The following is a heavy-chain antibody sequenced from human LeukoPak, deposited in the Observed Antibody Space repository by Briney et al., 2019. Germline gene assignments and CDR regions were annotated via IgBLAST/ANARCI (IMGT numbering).Heavy chain of an antibody. V-gene: IGHV1-46*01. D-gene: IGHD3-3*01. CDR2: INPSGGST. Sequence: ASVKVSCKASGYTFTSYYMHWVRQAPGQGLEGVGIINPSGGSTSYAQKFQGRVTMTRDTSTSTVYMELSSLRSEDTAVYYCARALYDFWSGYLVIGYWGQGTLVTVSS. J-gene: IGHJ4*02. CDR3: ARALYDFWSGYLVIGY. CDR1: GYTFTSYY.